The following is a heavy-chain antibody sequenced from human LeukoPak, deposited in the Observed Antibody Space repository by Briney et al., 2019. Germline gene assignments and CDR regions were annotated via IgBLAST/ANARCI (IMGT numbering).Heavy chain of an antibody. CDR1: GYTFTGYY. J-gene: IGHJ4*02. CDR2: ISAYNGNT. D-gene: IGHD3-16*02. V-gene: IGHV1-18*04. CDR3: ARGHLRLGELSLSDY. Sequence: GASVKVSCKASGYTFTGYYMHWVRQTPGQGLEWMGWISAYNGNTNYAQKLQGRVTTTTDTSTSTAYMELRSLRSDDTAVYYCARGHLRLGELSLSDYWGQGTLVTVSS.